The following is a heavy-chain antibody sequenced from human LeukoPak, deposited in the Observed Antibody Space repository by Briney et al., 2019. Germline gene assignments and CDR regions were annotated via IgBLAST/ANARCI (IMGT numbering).Heavy chain of an antibody. V-gene: IGHV3-48*04. CDR1: GFTFTNFG. Sequence: GGSLRLSCAASGFTFTNFGMNWARQAPGKGLEWVSYIGSRSTTVFYADSVKGRFTISRDNAKNSVYLQMNSLRAEDTAVYYCARDSFLEWLLMDFDYWGQGTLVTVSS. CDR2: IGSRSTTV. CDR3: ARDSFLEWLLMDFDY. D-gene: IGHD3-3*01. J-gene: IGHJ4*02.